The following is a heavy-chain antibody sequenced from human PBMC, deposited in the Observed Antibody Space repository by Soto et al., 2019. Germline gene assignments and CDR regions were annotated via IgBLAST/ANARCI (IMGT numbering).Heavy chain of an antibody. CDR3: ARAPPRLVGATTRGSFDY. Sequence: QVQLVQSGAEVKKPGASVKVSCKASGYTFTSYYMHWVRQAPGQGLAWMGIINPSGGSTSYAQKFQGSVTMTRDTSTSTVYMELSSLRSEDTAVYYCARAPPRLVGATTRGSFDYWGQGTLVTVSS. J-gene: IGHJ4*02. D-gene: IGHD1-26*01. V-gene: IGHV1-46*01. CDR1: GYTFTSYY. CDR2: INPSGGST.